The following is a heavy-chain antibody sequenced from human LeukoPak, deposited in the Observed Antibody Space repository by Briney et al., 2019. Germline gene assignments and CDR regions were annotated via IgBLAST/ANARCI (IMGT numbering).Heavy chain of an antibody. Sequence: GRSLRLSCAASGFTFSSYAMHWVRQAPGKGLEWVAVISYDGSNKYYADSVKGRFTISGDNSKNTLYLQMNSLRAEDTAVYYCAREGRIVVVPAALDYWGQGTLVTVSS. CDR2: ISYDGSNK. D-gene: IGHD2-2*01. CDR1: GFTFSSYA. J-gene: IGHJ4*02. V-gene: IGHV3-30*04. CDR3: AREGRIVVVPAALDY.